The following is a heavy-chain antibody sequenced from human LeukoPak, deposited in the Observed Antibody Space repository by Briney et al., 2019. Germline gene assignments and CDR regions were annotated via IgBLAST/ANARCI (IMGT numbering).Heavy chain of an antibody. J-gene: IGHJ4*02. CDR1: GFMFSNHV. D-gene: IGHD2-2*01. Sequence: GGSLRLSCGASGFMFSNHVMSWVRQAPGKGLEWVSTIHPSGINTHHADSVKGRFTISRDNSKNTLYLQMNSLRVEDTAIYYCARDPSTLLPTDDSWGQGTLVAVSS. V-gene: IGHV3-23*05. CDR2: IHPSGINT. CDR3: ARDPSTLLPTDDS.